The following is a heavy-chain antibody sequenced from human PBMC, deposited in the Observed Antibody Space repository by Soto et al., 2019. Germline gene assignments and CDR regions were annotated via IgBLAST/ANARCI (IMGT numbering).Heavy chain of an antibody. D-gene: IGHD2-2*01. V-gene: IGHV3-33*01. Sequence: QVQLVESGGGVVQPGRSLRLSCAASGFTFSSYGMHWVRQAPGKGLEWVAVIWYDGSNKYYADSVKGRFTISRDNSKNTLYLQINSLRAEDTAVYYCAREDAPQSQFKYWGQGTLVTVSS. J-gene: IGHJ4*02. CDR2: IWYDGSNK. CDR1: GFTFSSYG. CDR3: AREDAPQSQFKY.